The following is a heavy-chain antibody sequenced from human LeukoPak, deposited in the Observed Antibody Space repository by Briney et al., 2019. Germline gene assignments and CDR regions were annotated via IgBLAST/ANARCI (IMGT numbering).Heavy chain of an antibody. V-gene: IGHV4-39*07. D-gene: IGHD3-3*01. Sequence: PSETLSLTCTVSGGSISSSSYYWGWIRQPPGKGLEWIGSIYYSGGTYYNPSLKSRVTISVDTSKSQFSLKLSSVTAADTAVYYCARAVPDAFRYDFWGETEHYYYYYGMDVWGQGTTVTVSS. CDR3: ARAVPDAFRYDFWGETEHYYYYYGMDV. CDR1: GGSISSSSYY. CDR2: IYYSGGT. J-gene: IGHJ6*02.